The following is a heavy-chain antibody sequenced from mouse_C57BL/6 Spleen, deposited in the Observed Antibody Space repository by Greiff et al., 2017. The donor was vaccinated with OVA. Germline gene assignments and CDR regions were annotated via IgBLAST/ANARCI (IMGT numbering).Heavy chain of an antibody. CDR1: GFTFSDYY. J-gene: IGHJ4*01. V-gene: IGHV5-12*01. CDR2: ISNGGGST. CDR3: ASECPNAMDY. D-gene: IGHD6-1*01. Sequence: EVQLEESGGGLVQPGGSLKLSCAASGFTFSDYYMYWVRQTPEKRLEWVAYISNGGGSTYYPDTVKGRFTISRDNAKNTLYLQMSRLKSEDTAMYYCASECPNAMDYWGQGTSVTVSS.